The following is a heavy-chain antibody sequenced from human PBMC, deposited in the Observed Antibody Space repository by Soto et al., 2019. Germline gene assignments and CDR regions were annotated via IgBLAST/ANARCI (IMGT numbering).Heavy chain of an antibody. Sequence: QITLKESGPPLVKPTQTLTLTCTFSGFSLSTSGVGVGWIRQPPGKALEWLALIYWDDDKRDSPSLKSRLTVTQDAAKNQVVLTKTDMDPVDTATYYCAHMRLVVPAAPDAFDIWGQGTMVTVSS. CDR2: IYWDDDK. CDR3: AHMRLVVPAAPDAFDI. D-gene: IGHD2-2*01. CDR1: GFSLSTSGVG. J-gene: IGHJ3*02. V-gene: IGHV2-5*02.